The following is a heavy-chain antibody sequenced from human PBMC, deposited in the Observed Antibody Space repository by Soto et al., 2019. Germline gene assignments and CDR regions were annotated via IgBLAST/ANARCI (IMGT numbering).Heavy chain of an antibody. D-gene: IGHD3-22*01. V-gene: IGHV3-30-3*01. CDR3: ARLLAVPGHYDSSGYYQKDAFDI. Sequence: PGGSLRLSCAASGFTFSSYAMHWVRQAPGKGLEWVAVISYDGSNKYYADSVKGRFTISRDNSKNTLYLQMNSLRAEDTAVYYCARLLAVPGHYDSSGYYQKDAFDIWGQGTMVTVSS. J-gene: IGHJ3*02. CDR1: GFTFSSYA. CDR2: ISYDGSNK.